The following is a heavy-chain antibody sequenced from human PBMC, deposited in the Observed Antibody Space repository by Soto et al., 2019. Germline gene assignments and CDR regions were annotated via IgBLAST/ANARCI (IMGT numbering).Heavy chain of an antibody. Sequence: QVQLQESGPGLVKPSQTLSLTCTVSGGSISSGDYYWSWIRQPPGKGLEWIGYIYYSGSTYYSPSLKSRLTISIDTSKNQFSLKLSSVTAADTAVYYCARDVARDYGAGGPAWGQGTLVTVSS. J-gene: IGHJ4*02. D-gene: IGHD4-17*01. CDR3: ARDVARDYGAGGPA. V-gene: IGHV4-30-4*01. CDR1: GGSISSGDYY. CDR2: IYYSGST.